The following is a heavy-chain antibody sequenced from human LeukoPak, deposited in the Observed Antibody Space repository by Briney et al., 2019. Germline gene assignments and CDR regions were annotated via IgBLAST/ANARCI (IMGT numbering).Heavy chain of an antibody. V-gene: IGHV4-39*07. Sequence: PSETLSLTCTVSGGSISSSSYYWGWIRQPPGKGLEWIGSIYYSGSTYYNPSLKSRVTISVDTSKNQFSLKLSSVTAAATAVYYGARIELGDDGYGAWGPGALVS. D-gene: IGHD5-12*01. CDR1: GGSISSSSYY. CDR3: ARIELGDDGYGA. CDR2: IYYSGST. J-gene: IGHJ5*02.